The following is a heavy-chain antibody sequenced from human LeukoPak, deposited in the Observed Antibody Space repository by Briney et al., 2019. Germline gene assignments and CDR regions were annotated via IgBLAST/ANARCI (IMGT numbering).Heavy chain of an antibody. CDR3: ARDLHIFSSGGGGAFDI. Sequence: ASVKVSCKASGYTFTSYYMHWVRQAPGQGLEWMGIINPSGGSTSYAQKFQGRVTMTRDMSTSTVYMELSSLRSEDTAVYYCARDLHIFSSGGGGAFDIWGQGTMVTVSS. CDR1: GYTFTSYY. J-gene: IGHJ3*02. V-gene: IGHV1-46*01. CDR2: INPSGGST. D-gene: IGHD6-6*01.